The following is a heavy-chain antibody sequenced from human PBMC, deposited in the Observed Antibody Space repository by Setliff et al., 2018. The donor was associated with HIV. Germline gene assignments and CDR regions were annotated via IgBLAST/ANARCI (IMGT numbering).Heavy chain of an antibody. CDR3: AKVFLFGIDVFDI. CDR1: GFTFSSYW. D-gene: IGHD3-16*01. Sequence: PGGSLRLSCAASGFTFSSYWMSWVRQAPGKGLEWVSTVGAVGGPTHYAESVKGRFTISKDNSKNTLYLQMSSLRDEDTAVYYCAKVFLFGIDVFDIWGQGTMVTVSS. V-gene: IGHV3-23*01. J-gene: IGHJ3*02. CDR2: VGAVGGPT.